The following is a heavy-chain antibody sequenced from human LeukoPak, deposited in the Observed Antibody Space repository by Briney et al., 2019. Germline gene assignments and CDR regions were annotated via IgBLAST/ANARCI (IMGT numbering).Heavy chain of an antibody. CDR1: GFTFSNYA. D-gene: IGHD6-19*01. Sequence: GGSLRLSCAASGFTFSNYAMSWVRQAPGKGLEWVSSIDASGGATYYADSVKGRFTISRDNSKNTFYLQMNSLRAEDTAVYSCAKGSGSGWYGWFARWGQGTLVTVSS. CDR3: AKGSGSGWYGWFAR. CDR2: IDASGGAT. V-gene: IGHV3-23*01. J-gene: IGHJ5*02.